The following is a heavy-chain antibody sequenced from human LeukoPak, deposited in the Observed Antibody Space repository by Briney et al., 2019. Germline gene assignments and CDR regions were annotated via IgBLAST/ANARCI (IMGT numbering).Heavy chain of an antibody. V-gene: IGHV3-30*04. CDR2: ISYDGSNQ. CDR3: AKTGYFDWLLPSYYYYYMDV. CDR1: GFTFSSYA. D-gene: IGHD3-9*01. Sequence: GRSLRLSCAASGFTFSSYAMHWVRQAPGKGLEWVAIISYDGSNQYYADSVKGRFTISRDNSKNTLYLQMNSLRAEDTAVYYCAKTGYFDWLLPSYYYYYMDVWGKGTTVTISS. J-gene: IGHJ6*03.